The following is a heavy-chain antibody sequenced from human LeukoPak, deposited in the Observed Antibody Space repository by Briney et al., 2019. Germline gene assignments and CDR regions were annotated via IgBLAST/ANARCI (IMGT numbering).Heavy chain of an antibody. J-gene: IGHJ2*01. CDR1: GFTFSSYG. CDR2: IRYDGSNK. D-gene: IGHD5-12*01. CDR3: AREQRGYSGYDRQGDWYFDL. Sequence: PGGSLRLSCAASGFTFSSYGMHWVRQAPGKGLEWVAFIRYDGSNKYYADSVKGRFTISRDNSKNTLYLQMNSLRAEDTAVYYCAREQRGYSGYDRQGDWYFDLWGRGTLVTVSS. V-gene: IGHV3-30*02.